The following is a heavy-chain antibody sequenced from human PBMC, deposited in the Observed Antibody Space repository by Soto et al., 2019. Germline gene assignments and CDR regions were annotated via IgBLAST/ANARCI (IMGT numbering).Heavy chain of an antibody. CDR1: GFTFSSYA. J-gene: IGHJ6*02. V-gene: IGHV3-23*01. Sequence: GGSLRLSCVASGFTFSSYAMSWVRQAPGKGLEWVSGISNSGTGTHYADSVKGRFAISRDSSKNTLYLQMNSLRAEDTAVYYCAKDATMVRGFYVWGQGTTVTVSS. CDR2: ISNSGTGT. D-gene: IGHD3-10*01. CDR3: AKDATMVRGFYV.